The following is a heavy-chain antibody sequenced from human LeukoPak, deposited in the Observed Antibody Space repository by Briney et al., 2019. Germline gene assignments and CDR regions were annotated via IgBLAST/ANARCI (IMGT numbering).Heavy chain of an antibody. D-gene: IGHD2-2*02. J-gene: IGHJ3*02. CDR3: ARHGSCSSTSCYTDTDAFDI. Sequence: PSGTLSLTCAVYGGSFSGYYWSWIRQPPGKGLEWIGEINHSGSTNYNPSLKSRVTISVDTSKNQFSLKLSSVTAADTAVYYCARHGSCSSTSCYTDTDAFDIWGQGTMVTVSS. V-gene: IGHV4-34*01. CDR2: INHSGST. CDR1: GGSFSGYY.